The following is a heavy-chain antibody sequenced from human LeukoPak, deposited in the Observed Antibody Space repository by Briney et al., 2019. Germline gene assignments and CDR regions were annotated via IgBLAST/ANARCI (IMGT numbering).Heavy chain of an antibody. CDR1: GFSLSTSGMC. V-gene: IGHV2-5*08. Sequence: SGPTLVNPTQTLTLTCTFSGFSLSTSGMCVSWIRQPPGVALEWLALIYWDDDERYSPSLKSRLTITRDTSTNQVVLTMTNMDPVDTATYYCAHTRCTSTSCYKDFDYWGQGTLVTVSS. J-gene: IGHJ4*02. CDR3: AHTRCTSTSCYKDFDY. D-gene: IGHD2-2*01. CDR2: IYWDDDE.